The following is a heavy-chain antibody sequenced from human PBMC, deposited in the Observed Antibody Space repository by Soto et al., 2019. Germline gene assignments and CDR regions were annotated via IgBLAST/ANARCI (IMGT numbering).Heavy chain of an antibody. Sequence: GESLKISCKGSGYSFTSYWIGWVRQMPGKGLEWMGIIYPGDSDTRYSPSFQGQVTISADKSISTAYLQWSSLKASDTAMYYCARTTPGKLLFGGNYAFDIWGQGTMVTVSS. CDR1: GYSFTSYW. CDR3: ARTTPGKLLFGGNYAFDI. CDR2: IYPGDSDT. D-gene: IGHD2-2*01. V-gene: IGHV5-51*01. J-gene: IGHJ3*02.